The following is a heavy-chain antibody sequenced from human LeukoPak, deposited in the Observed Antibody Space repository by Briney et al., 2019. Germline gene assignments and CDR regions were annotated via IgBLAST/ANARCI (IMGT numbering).Heavy chain of an antibody. V-gene: IGHV3-13*01. Sequence: GGSLRLSCAASGFTFSSYAMSWVRQAPGKGLEWVSAVGIAADTFYPGSVKGRFTISRENAKNSLYLQMNSLRVEDTAVYYCVRQKKSHGNFDYWGQGTLVTVSS. CDR2: VGIAADT. CDR1: GFTFSSYA. CDR3: VRQKKSHGNFDY. D-gene: IGHD1-26*01. J-gene: IGHJ4*02.